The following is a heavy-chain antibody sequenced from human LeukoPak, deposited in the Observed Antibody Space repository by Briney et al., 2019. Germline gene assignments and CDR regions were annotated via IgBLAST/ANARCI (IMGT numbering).Heavy chain of an antibody. CDR1: GFTFSSYA. V-gene: IGHV3-30*01. Sequence: GGSLRLSCAASGFTFSSYAMHWVRQAPGKGLEWAAIMSSDGGNEYYADSVKGRFTISRDNSKNTLYLLMNRLRAEDTAVYYCTTRDSSGYYYYFDYWGQGTLVAVSS. D-gene: IGHD3-22*01. J-gene: IGHJ4*02. CDR3: TTRDSSGYYYYFDY. CDR2: MSSDGGNE.